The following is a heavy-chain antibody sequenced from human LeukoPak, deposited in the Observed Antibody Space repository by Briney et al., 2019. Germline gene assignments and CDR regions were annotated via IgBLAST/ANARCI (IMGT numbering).Heavy chain of an antibody. J-gene: IGHJ4*02. V-gene: IGHV3-9*03. CDR1: GFTFDDYA. CDR2: ISWNSGSI. D-gene: IGHD1-26*01. CDR3: AKDSTVGAREGGYFDY. Sequence: PGRSLRLSCAASGFTFDDYAMHWVRQAPGKCLEWVSGISWNSGSIGYADSVKGRFTISRDNAKNSLYLQMDSLRAEDMALYYCAKDSTVGAREGGYFDYWGQGTLVTVSS.